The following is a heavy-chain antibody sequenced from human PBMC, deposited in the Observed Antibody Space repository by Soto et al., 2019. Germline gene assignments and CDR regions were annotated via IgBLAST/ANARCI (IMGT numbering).Heavy chain of an antibody. CDR1: GFSFSDYW. V-gene: IGHV3-7*01. CDR2: IKQDGSEK. Sequence: GGSLRLSCAACGFSFSDYWMTWVRQAPGKGLDWVANIKQDGSEKYYLDSLKGRFTISRDNAKNSVYLLMNSLRAEDTAVYYCARGKDGRRAGTYYFDMDVWGKGTTVTVSS. D-gene: IGHD1-1*01. CDR3: ARGKDGRRAGTYYFDMDV. J-gene: IGHJ6*03.